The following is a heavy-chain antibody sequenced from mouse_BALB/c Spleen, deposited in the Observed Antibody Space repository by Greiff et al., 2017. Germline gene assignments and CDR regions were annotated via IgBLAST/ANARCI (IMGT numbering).Heavy chain of an antibody. Sequence: EVKVVESGGGLVKPGGSLKLSCAASGFTFSSYTMSWVRQTPEKRLEWVATISSGGSYTYYPDSVKGRFTISRDNAKNTLYLQMSSLKSEDTAMYYCTTSYEAYWGQGTLVTVSA. J-gene: IGHJ3*01. CDR1: GFTFSSYT. D-gene: IGHD1-1*01. V-gene: IGHV5-6-4*01. CDR2: ISSGGSYT. CDR3: TTSYEAY.